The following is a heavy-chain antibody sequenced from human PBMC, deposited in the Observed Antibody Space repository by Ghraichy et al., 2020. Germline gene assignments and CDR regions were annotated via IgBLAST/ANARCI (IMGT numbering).Heavy chain of an antibody. Sequence: SETLSLTCTVSGASIRSYYWSWIRQPPGRGLEWIGYIYFSGSTDYNPSLKSRVSISMDTSKNQFPLKLNSVSSADTAVYYCARVGSGWLSWYFDLWGHGNLVTVSS. CDR2: IYFSGST. CDR3: ARVGSGWLSWYFDL. CDR1: GASIRSYY. J-gene: IGHJ2*01. V-gene: IGHV4-59*01. D-gene: IGHD6-19*01.